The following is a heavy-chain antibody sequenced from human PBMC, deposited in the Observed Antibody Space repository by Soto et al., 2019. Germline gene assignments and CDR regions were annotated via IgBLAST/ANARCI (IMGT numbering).Heavy chain of an antibody. CDR2: ISPYDGST. CDR3: ARGGGRGGSGFYYYYGMDV. CDR1: GFTFTNYF. Sequence: QVQLVQSGAEVKKPGASVKVSCKASGFTFTNYFFHWVRQAPRQGLEWMGIISPYDGSTNYVQSLQGQVTQTSDTVTSTVLMEPSRPRSEDTGGYYCARGGGRGGSGFYYYYGMDVWGHGTTVTVSS. V-gene: IGHV1-46*01. D-gene: IGHD6-25*01. J-gene: IGHJ6*02.